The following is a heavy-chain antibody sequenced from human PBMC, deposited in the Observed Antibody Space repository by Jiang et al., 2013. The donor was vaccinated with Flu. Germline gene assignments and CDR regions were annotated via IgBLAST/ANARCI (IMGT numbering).Heavy chain of an antibody. Sequence: SGAEVKKPGASVKVSCKVSGYTLTELSMHWVRQAPGKGLEWMGGFDPEDGETIYAQKFQGRVTMTEDTSTDTAYMELSNLRSEDTAVYYCATPERYGDYGGRLDYYGMDVVGPTGPRSPSP. CDR1: GYTLTELS. CDR3: ATPERYGDYGGRLDYYGMDV. V-gene: IGHV1-24*01. J-gene: IGHJ6*02. CDR2: FDPEDGET. D-gene: IGHD4-17*01.